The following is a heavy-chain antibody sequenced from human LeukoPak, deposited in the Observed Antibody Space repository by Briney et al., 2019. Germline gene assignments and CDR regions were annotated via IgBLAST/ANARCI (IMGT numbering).Heavy chain of an antibody. CDR1: GFTFSAYW. V-gene: IGHV3-74*01. J-gene: IGHJ4*02. Sequence: PGGSLRLSCAASGFTFSAYWMHWVRQVPGKGLVWVSRINNDGTATFFADSVKGRFTISRDNAKNTLYLQMDSLRAEDTAMYYCAREILEPGKTHEYWGQRTLVTVSS. D-gene: IGHD1-1*01. CDR3: AREILEPGKTHEY. CDR2: INNDGTAT.